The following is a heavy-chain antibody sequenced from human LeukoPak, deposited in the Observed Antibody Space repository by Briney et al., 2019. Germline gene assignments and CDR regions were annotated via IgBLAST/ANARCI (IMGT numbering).Heavy chain of an antibody. CDR2: INAGNGNT. CDR3: ARDSRPLWFGSSGEYGMDV. Sequence: GASVKVSCKASGYTFTSYAMHWVRQAPGQRLEWMGWINAGNGNTKYSQKFQGRVTITRDTSASTAYMELSSLRSEDTAVYYCARDSRPLWFGSSGEYGMDVWGQGTTVTVSS. D-gene: IGHD3-10*01. V-gene: IGHV1-3*01. CDR1: GYTFTSYA. J-gene: IGHJ6*02.